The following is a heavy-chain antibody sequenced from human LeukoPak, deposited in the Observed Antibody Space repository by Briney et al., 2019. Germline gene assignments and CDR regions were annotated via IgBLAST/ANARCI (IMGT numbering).Heavy chain of an antibody. Sequence: GGSLRLSCAASGFTFSSYAFNWVRQTPGKGLEWVSAIGGRDGSTYYADSVKGRFTISRDNSKNTLYVQMNSLRAEDTAVYYCAKGHYYGSGSLDYWGQGTLVTVSS. V-gene: IGHV3-23*01. CDR1: GFTFSSYA. CDR2: IGGRDGST. J-gene: IGHJ4*02. D-gene: IGHD3-10*01. CDR3: AKGHYYGSGSLDY.